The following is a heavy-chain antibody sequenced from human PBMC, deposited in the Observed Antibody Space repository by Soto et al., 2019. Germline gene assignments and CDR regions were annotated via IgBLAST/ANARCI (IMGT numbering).Heavy chain of an antibody. Sequence: SQPHPPSGATYGDSVSRHYWPWIRQPPGTGLEWIGEINHSGSTNYNPSLKSRVTISVDTSKNQFSLKLTSVTAADTAVYYCARDKITGLFDYWGQGTLVTVSS. V-gene: IGHV4-34*01. CDR2: INHSGST. J-gene: IGHJ4*02. CDR1: GDSVSRHY. D-gene: IGHD2-8*02. CDR3: ARDKITGLFDY.